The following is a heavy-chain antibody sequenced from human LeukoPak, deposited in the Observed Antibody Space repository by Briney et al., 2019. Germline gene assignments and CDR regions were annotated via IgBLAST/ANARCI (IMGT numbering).Heavy chain of an antibody. CDR1: GYTFTGFY. V-gene: IGHV1-2*02. CDR3: ARHRHSEGFDP. Sequence: ASVKVPCKASGYTFTGFYIHWVRQAPGQGLEWMGWINPNSGDTNYSPKFQGRVTMTRDTSISTAYMELSRLRSDDTAVYYCARHRHSEGFDPWGQGTLVTVSS. J-gene: IGHJ5*02. CDR2: INPNSGDT.